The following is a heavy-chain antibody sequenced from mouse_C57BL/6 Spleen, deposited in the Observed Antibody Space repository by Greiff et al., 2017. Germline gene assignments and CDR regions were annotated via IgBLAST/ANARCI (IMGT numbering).Heavy chain of an antibody. CDR2: INPNNGGT. CDR3: ARRVEEFDY. Sequence: EVQLQQSGPELVKPGASVKISCKASGYTFTDYYMNWVKQSHGKSLEWIGDINPNNGGTSYNQKFKGKATLTVDKSSSTAYMELRSLTSEDSAVYYCARRVEEFDYWGQGTTLTVSS. V-gene: IGHV1-26*01. J-gene: IGHJ2*01. CDR1: GYTFTDYY.